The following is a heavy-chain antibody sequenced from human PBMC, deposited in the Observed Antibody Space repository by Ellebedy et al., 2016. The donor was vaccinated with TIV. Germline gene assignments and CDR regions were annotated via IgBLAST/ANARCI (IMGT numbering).Heavy chain of an antibody. V-gene: IGHV4-59*01. CDR1: DGSMTGYY. D-gene: IGHD1-26*01. Sequence: SETLSLTXTVADGSMTGYYWHWVRQPPGKGLEWIGYVYYSGSTTYNPSLWGRVTISIDASKNQFSLELSSVTAADTAVYYCASVDGSHDYWGQGTLVTVSS. CDR2: VYYSGST. J-gene: IGHJ4*02. CDR3: ASVDGSHDY.